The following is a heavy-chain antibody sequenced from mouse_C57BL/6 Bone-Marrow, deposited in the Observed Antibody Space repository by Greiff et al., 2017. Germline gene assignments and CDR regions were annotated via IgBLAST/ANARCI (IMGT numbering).Heavy chain of an antibody. CDR3: AREGLKRAMDY. V-gene: IGHV1-52*01. Sequence: QVQLQQPGAELVRPGSSVKLSRKASGYTFTSYWMHWVKQRPIQGLEWIGNIDPSDSETHYNQKFKDKATLTVDKSSSTAYMQLSSLTSEDSAVYYCAREGLKRAMDYWGQGTSVTVSS. D-gene: IGHD1-3*01. CDR2: IDPSDSET. CDR1: GYTFTSYW. J-gene: IGHJ4*01.